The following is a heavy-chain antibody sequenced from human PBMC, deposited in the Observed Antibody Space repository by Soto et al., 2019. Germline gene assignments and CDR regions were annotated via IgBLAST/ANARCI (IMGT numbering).Heavy chain of an antibody. V-gene: IGHV3-30*18. Sequence: GGSLRLSCAASGFTFSTYGMHWVRQAPGKGLEWVAVISYDGSNKYYADSVKGRFTISRDNSNNTLYLQMNSLRVEDTGVYFCAKDPGRLEPHTKSIFQYWGQGTLVTVSS. J-gene: IGHJ4*02. CDR2: ISYDGSNK. CDR3: AKDPGRLEPHTKSIFQY. D-gene: IGHD1-1*01. CDR1: GFTFSTYG.